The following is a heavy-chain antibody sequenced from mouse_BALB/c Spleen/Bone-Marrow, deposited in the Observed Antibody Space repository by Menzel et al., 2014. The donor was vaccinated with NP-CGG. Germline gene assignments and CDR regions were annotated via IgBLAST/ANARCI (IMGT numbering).Heavy chain of an antibody. J-gene: IGHJ2*01. Sequence: EVQLQQSGAELVKPGASVKMSCTASGFNIKDTYIHWVEQRPEQGLEWIGRIDPANDNTKYDPKFQDKATITADTSSNTASLQLSSLTSEDTAVYYCASDYGDYWGQGTTLTVSS. CDR1: GFNIKDTY. CDR3: ASDYGDY. D-gene: IGHD1-1*01. V-gene: IGHV14-3*02. CDR2: IDPANDNT.